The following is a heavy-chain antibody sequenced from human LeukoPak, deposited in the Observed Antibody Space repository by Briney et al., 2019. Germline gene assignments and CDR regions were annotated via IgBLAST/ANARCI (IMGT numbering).Heavy chain of an antibody. Sequence: ASVKVSCKASGYTFTSYDINWVRQATGQGLGWMGWMNPNSGNTGYAQKFQGRVTMTRNTSISTACMELSSLRSEDTAVYYCAILLGYSYGVDAFDIWGQGTMVTVSS. CDR2: MNPNSGNT. D-gene: IGHD5-18*01. J-gene: IGHJ3*02. CDR3: AILLGYSYGVDAFDI. CDR1: GYTFTSYD. V-gene: IGHV1-8*01.